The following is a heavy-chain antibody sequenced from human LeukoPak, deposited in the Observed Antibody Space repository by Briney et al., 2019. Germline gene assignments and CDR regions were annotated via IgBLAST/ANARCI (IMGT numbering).Heavy chain of an antibody. V-gene: IGHV3-9*01. CDR2: ISWNSGSI. CDR1: GFTFDDYA. CDR3: ARDVVEQNLFDY. J-gene: IGHJ4*02. D-gene: IGHD2-15*01. Sequence: PGGSLRLSCAASGFTFDDYAMHWVRQAPGKGLEWVSGISWNSGSIGYADSVKGRFTISRDNSKNTLYLQMNSLRAEDTAVYYCARDVVEQNLFDYWGQGTLVTVSS.